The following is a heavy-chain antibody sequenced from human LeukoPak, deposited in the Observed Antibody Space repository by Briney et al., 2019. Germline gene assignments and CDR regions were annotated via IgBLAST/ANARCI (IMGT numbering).Heavy chain of an antibody. J-gene: IGHJ5*02. Sequence: ASVKVSCKASGYTFTSYGISWVRQAPGQGLEWMGWISAYNGNTNYAQKLQGRVTMTTDTSTSTAYMELRSLRSDDTAVYYCARDPYIVATIQNSNWFDPWGQGTLVTVSS. V-gene: IGHV1-18*01. CDR2: ISAYNGNT. CDR3: ARDPYIVATIQNSNWFDP. CDR1: GYTFTSYG. D-gene: IGHD5-12*01.